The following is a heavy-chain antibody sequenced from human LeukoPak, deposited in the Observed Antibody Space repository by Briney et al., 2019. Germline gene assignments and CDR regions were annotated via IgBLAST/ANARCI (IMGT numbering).Heavy chain of an antibody. CDR3: AREYSSGWPNTYSNPYIDI. CDR2: IFVTGST. CDR1: GGSISSYF. V-gene: IGHV4-4*07. Sequence: PSETLSRTCSVSGGSISSYFWRWIRQPPGRGREWIGHIFVTGSTYYTPSLQGRVSMSIDASKNQFSLKLSSVTAADRDVYYCAREYSSGWPNTYSNPYIDIWGKGTMVTVSS. D-gene: IGHD6-19*01. J-gene: IGHJ6*04.